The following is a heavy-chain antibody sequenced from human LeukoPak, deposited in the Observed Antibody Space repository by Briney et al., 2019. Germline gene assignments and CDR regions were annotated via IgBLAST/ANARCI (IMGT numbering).Heavy chain of an antibody. V-gene: IGHV4-4*02. CDR2: IHHSGST. D-gene: IGHD6-19*01. CDR3: ARVIGSGFYYFDY. Sequence: PSETLSLTCAVSGGSINSNNWWSWVRQAPGKGLEWIGEIHHSGSTNYNPSLRSRVSISVDKSKKQFSLKVSSVTAADTAMYYCARVIGSGFYYFDYWGQGTLVTVSS. CDR1: GGSINSNNW. J-gene: IGHJ4*02.